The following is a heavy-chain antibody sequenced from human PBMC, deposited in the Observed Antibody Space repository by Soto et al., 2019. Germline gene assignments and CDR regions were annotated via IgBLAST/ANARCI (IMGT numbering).Heavy chain of an antibody. D-gene: IGHD6-13*01. J-gene: IGHJ4*02. CDR3: ARRQSSSWYGL. CDR2: IYYSGST. Sequence: SETLSLTCTVSGGSISSSSYYWGWIRQPPGKGLEWIGSIYYSGSTYYNPSLKSRVTISVDTSKNQFSLKLSSVTAADTVVYYCARRQSSSWYGLWGQGTLVTVS. V-gene: IGHV4-39*01. CDR1: GGSISSSSYY.